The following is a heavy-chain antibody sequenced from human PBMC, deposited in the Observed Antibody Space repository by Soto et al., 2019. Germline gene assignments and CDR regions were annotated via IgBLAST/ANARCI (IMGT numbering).Heavy chain of an antibody. J-gene: IGHJ4*02. CDR1: RFTFSTYA. Sequence: GGSLRLSCAASRFTFSTYAMHWVRQAPGKGLEWVAVISYDGSNKYYADSVKGRFTISRDNSKNTLYLQMNSLRAEDTAVYYCARDPAQHLVPYFDCWGQGTLVTVSS. CDR2: ISYDGSNK. V-gene: IGHV3-30-3*01. D-gene: IGHD6-13*01. CDR3: ARDPAQHLVPYFDC.